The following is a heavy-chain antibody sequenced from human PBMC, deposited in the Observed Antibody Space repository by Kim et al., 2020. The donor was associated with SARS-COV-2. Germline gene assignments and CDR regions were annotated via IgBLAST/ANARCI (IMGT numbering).Heavy chain of an antibody. D-gene: IGHD1-1*01. CDR3: AKDAEVARYTFDY. CDR2: IWYDGSNK. Sequence: GRSLRLSCAASGFTFSSYGMHWVRQAQGKGLEWVAVIWYDGSNKYYADSVKGRFTISRDNSKNTLYLQMNSLRAEDTAVYYCAKDAEVARYTFDYWGQGTLVTVSS. V-gene: IGHV3-33*06. CDR1: GFTFSSYG. J-gene: IGHJ4*02.